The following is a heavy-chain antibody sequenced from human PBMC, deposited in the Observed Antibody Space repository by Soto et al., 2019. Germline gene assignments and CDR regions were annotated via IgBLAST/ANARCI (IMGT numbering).Heavy chain of an antibody. CDR3: ARTSMQSRGYSYGHGVMDG. CDR1: GYSFTSYW. Sequence: PGESLKISCKGSGYSFTSYWIGWVRQMPGKGLEWMGRIDPSDSYTNYSPSFQGHVTISADKSISTAYLQWSSLKASDTAMYYCARTSMQSRGYSYGHGVMDGWGQGTTVTVSS. J-gene: IGHJ6*02. D-gene: IGHD5-18*01. V-gene: IGHV5-10-1*01. CDR2: IDPSDSYT.